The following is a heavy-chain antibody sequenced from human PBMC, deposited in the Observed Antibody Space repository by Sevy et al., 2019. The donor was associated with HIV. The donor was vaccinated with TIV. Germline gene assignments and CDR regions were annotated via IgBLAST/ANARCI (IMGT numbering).Heavy chain of an antibody. CDR2: IKQDESEK. CDR1: GFKFSDYW. Sequence: GGSLRLSCAASGFKFSDYWMSWVRQSPGKGLEWVATIKQDESEKYYVESVKGRFAISRDNGKNSVSLQMNGLRVEDTALDYYTGEVCCVNWSPYYFDSWGQGTLVTVSS. CDR3: TGEVCCVNWSPYYFDS. V-gene: IGHV3-7*01. D-gene: IGHD3-3*01. J-gene: IGHJ4*02.